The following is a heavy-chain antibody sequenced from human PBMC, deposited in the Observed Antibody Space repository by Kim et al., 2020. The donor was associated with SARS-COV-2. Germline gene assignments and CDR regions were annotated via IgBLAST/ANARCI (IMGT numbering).Heavy chain of an antibody. V-gene: IGHV2-70*11. J-gene: IGHJ4*02. CDR2: IDWDDDK. D-gene: IGHD3-10*01. CDR3: ARIQSPNYYGSGSYIDY. CDR1: GFSLSTSGMC. Sequence: SGPTLVNPTQTLTLTCTFSGFSLSTSGMCLTWIRQPPGKALEWLARIDWDDDKYYSTSLKTRLTVSKDTSRNQVVLTLTNMDPVDTATYYCARIQSPNYYGSGSYIDYWGQGALVTVSS.